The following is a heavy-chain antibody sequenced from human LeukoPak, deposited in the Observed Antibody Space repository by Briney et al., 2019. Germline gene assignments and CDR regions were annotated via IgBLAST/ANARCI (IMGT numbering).Heavy chain of an antibody. CDR2: ISYDGSNK. J-gene: IGHJ6*02. V-gene: IGHV3-30*03. CDR1: GFTFSSYG. D-gene: IGHD6-13*01. CDR3: ARGLITGAAGTYYYYGMDV. Sequence: GRSLRLSCAASGFTFSSYGMHWVRQAPGKGVEWVAVISYDGSNKYYEDSVKGGFTISRDNSKKTLYLPMNSLRAEDTAVYYCARGLITGAAGTYYYYGMDVWGQGTTVTVSS.